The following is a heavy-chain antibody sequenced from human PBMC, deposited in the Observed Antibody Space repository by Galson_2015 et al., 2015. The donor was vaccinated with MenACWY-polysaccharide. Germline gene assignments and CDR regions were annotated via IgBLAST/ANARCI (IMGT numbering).Heavy chain of an antibody. Sequence: SVKVSCKASGYTFTNYYIHWVRQAPGLGLEWMGVVEPSGGHPIQEQKFQGRVTMTSDTSTSTVYMEVRSLGSDDTAIYYCARAAYCTHYCYYYYYMDVWGKGTTVTVSS. CDR3: ARAAYCTHYCYYYYYMDV. J-gene: IGHJ6*03. D-gene: IGHD2-8*01. V-gene: IGHV1-46*01. CDR2: VEPSGGHP. CDR1: GYTFTNYY.